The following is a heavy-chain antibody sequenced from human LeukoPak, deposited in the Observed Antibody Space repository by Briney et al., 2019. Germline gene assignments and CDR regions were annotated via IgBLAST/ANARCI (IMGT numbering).Heavy chain of an antibody. CDR2: IMHDGSEK. D-gene: IGHD5-12*01. CDR3: ARDRGYAFDI. V-gene: IGHV3-7*01. Sequence: GGSLRLSCTASGFTLSSYWMTWVRQAPGKGLEWVANIMHDGSEKNYVDSVKGRFFISRDNAKSSLYLQMNSLRDEDTAVYYCARDRGYAFDIWGQGTMVTVSS. CDR1: GFTLSSYW. J-gene: IGHJ3*02.